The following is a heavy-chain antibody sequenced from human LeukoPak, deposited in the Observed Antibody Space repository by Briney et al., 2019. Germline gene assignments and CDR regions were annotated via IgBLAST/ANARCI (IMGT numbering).Heavy chain of an antibody. Sequence: GGTLRLSCAASGFTFSSYGMSWVRQAPGKGLEWVSAISDSGYNTYYADSVKGRFTISRDNSKNMLYLQMNSLRAEDTAVYYCTGYSGSYYLSPWGQGTLVTVSS. CDR3: TGYSGSYYLSP. J-gene: IGHJ5*02. CDR1: GFTFSSYG. CDR2: ISDSGYNT. V-gene: IGHV3-23*01. D-gene: IGHD1-26*01.